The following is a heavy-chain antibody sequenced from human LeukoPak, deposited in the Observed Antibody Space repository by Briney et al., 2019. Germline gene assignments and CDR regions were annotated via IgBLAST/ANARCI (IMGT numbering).Heavy chain of an antibody. V-gene: IGHV5-51*01. D-gene: IGHD3-10*01. J-gene: IGHJ3*02. CDR1: GYSFTSYW. Sequence: GESLKISCKGSGYSFTSYWIGWVRQMPGKGLEWMGIIYPGDSDTRYSPSFQGQVTISADKSISTAYLQWSSLKASDTAMYYCARHGRGSGTHGAFDIWGQGTMVTVSS. CDR2: IYPGDSDT. CDR3: ARHGRGSGTHGAFDI.